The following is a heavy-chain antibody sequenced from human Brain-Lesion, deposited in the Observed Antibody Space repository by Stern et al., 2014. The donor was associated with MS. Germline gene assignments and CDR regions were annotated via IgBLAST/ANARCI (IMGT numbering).Heavy chain of an antibody. V-gene: IGHV3-30*18. CDR3: AKDRQWLTYFFDY. CDR1: GFTFSSFG. Sequence: VQLVESGGGVIQPGRPLRLSCAASGFTFSSFGIDWVRKAPGKGLEWGAVISYDGSNKYYADSVKGRFTISRDNSKNTLYMQMNSLRAEDTAVYYCAKDRQWLTYFFDYWGQGSLVTVSS. D-gene: IGHD3-22*01. J-gene: IGHJ4*02. CDR2: ISYDGSNK.